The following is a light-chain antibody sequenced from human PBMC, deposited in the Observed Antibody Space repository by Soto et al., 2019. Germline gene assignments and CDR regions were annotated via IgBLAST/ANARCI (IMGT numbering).Light chain of an antibody. Sequence: EIVLTQSPATLSLSPGERATLSCRASQSGSRYLAWYQQKPGQAPRLLIYDASNRAADIPARFSGSASGTDFTLTITSLEPEDFAVYYCQQRGSWPITFGQGTRLEIK. V-gene: IGKV3-11*01. CDR1: QSGSRY. J-gene: IGKJ5*01. CDR2: DAS. CDR3: QQRGSWPIT.